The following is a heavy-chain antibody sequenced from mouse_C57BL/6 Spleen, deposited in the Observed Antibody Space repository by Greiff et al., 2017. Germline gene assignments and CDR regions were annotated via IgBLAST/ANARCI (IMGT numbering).Heavy chain of an antibody. D-gene: IGHD1-1*01. CDR3: ARAYYYGSSYPYYFDD. Sequence: QVQLQQPGAELVKPGASVKMSCKASGYTFTSYWITWVKQRPGQGLEWIGDIYPGSGSTNYNEKFKSKATLTVDTSSSTAYMQLSSLTSEDSAVYYCARAYYYGSSYPYYFDDWGQGTTLTVSS. CDR1: GYTFTSYW. CDR2: IYPGSGST. V-gene: IGHV1-55*01. J-gene: IGHJ2*01.